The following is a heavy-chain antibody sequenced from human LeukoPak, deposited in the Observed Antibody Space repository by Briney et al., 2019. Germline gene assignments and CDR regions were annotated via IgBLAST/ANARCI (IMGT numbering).Heavy chain of an antibody. J-gene: IGHJ4*02. CDR2: ISAYNGNT. CDR1: GYTFTSYG. CDR3: ARAPASYSYASGSYPPFDY. V-gene: IGHV1-18*01. D-gene: IGHD3-10*01. Sequence: ASVKVSCKASGYTFTSYGISWVRQAPGQGREGMGWISAYNGNTNYAQKLQGRVTMTTDTSTITAYMALKSLRSDDTAVYYCARAPASYSYASGSYPPFDYWGQGTLVTVSS.